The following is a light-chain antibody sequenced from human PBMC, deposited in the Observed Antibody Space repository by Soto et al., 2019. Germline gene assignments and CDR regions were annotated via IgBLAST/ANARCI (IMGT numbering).Light chain of an antibody. J-gene: IGLJ2*01. CDR1: SSNIGSNT. CDR2: TND. CDR3: AAWDDSLNGRV. V-gene: IGLV1-44*01. Sequence: HSVLTQPPSASGTPGQRVTISCSGSSSNIGSNTVNWYQQLPGTAPKLLIYTNDQRPSGVPDRFSGSKSGTSASLAISGLQSEDGADYYCAAWDDSLNGRVFGGGTKLTVL.